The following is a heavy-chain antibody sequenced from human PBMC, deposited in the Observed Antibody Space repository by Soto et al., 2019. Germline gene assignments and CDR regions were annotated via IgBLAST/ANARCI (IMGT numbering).Heavy chain of an antibody. V-gene: IGHV1-18*01. D-gene: IGHD3-10*02. CDR3: AREGDVPYYCVMVDNYVTPTPQDV. CDR2: ISGYNGKT. CDR1: GYTFTSYG. Sequence: ASVKVTCKASGYTFTSYGISWVRQAPGQGLEWMGWISGYNGKTNYAQKVQDRVTMTPDTSTSTVYMELRSLRSDDTAVYYCAREGDVPYYCVMVDNYVTPTPQDVWGQGTTVTVSS. J-gene: IGHJ6*02.